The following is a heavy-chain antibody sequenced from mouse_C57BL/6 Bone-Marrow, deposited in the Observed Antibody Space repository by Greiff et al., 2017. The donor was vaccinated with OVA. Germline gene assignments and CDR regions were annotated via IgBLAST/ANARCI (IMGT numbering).Heavy chain of an antibody. J-gene: IGHJ4*01. CDR3: TRLLDAMDY. V-gene: IGHV5-9-1*02. CDR2: ISSGGDYI. CDR1: GFTFSSYA. D-gene: IGHD2-1*01. Sequence: EVKVVESGEGLVKPGWSLKLSCAASGFTFSSYAMSWVRQTPEKRLEWVAYISSGGDYIYYADTVKGRFTISRDNARNTLYLQMSSLKSEDTAMYYCTRLLDAMDYWGQGTSVTVSS.